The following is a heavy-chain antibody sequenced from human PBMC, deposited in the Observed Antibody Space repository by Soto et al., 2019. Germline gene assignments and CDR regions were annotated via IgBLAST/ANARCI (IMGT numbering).Heavy chain of an antibody. CDR3: ARWPPGFDSWSGYFTSYGMDV. V-gene: IGHV1-8*01. Sequence: ASVKVSCKASGYTFTSYDINWVRQATGQGLEWMGWMNPNSGNTGYAQKFQGRVTMTRNTSISTAYMELSSLRSEDTAVYYCARWPPGFDSWSGYFTSYGMDVWGQGTTVTVSS. D-gene: IGHD3-3*01. CDR2: MNPNSGNT. J-gene: IGHJ6*02. CDR1: GYTFTSYD.